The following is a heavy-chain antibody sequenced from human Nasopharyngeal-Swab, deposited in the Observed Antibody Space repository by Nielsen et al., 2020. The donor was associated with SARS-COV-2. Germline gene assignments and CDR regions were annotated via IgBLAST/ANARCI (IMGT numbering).Heavy chain of an antibody. D-gene: IGHD2-15*01. CDR3: ARDLGYCSGGSCYSE. CDR2: IIPILGIA. J-gene: IGHJ4*02. CDR1: GGTFSSYA. V-gene: IGHV1-69*10. Sequence: SVKVSCKASGGTFSSYAISWVRQAPGQGLEWMGGIIPILGIANYAQKFQGRVTITADKSTSTAYMEPSSLRSEDTAVYYCARDLGYCSGGSCYSEWGQGTLVTVSS.